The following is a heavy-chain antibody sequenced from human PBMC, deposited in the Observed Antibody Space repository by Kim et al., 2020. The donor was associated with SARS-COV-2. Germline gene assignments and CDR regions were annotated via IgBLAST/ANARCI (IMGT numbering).Heavy chain of an antibody. CDR1: GYTFTSYD. CDR3: ARGYGYYGSGSPPNHY. D-gene: IGHD3-10*01. J-gene: IGHJ4*02. V-gene: IGHV1-8*01. CDR2: MNPNSGNT. Sequence: ASVKVSCKASGYTFTSYDINWVRQATGQGLEWMGWMNPNSGNTGYAQKFQGRVTMTRNTSISTAYMELSSLRSEDTAVYYCARGYGYYGSGSPPNHYWGQGTLVTVSS.